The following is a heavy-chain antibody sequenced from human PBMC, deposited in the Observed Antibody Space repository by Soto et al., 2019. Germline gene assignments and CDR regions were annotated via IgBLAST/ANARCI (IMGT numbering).Heavy chain of an antibody. J-gene: IGHJ4*02. CDR2: IKSKTDGGTT. CDR3: TSGGPLLTGTYSFDY. V-gene: IGHV3-15*01. CDR1: GFTFSNAW. D-gene: IGHD1-7*01. Sequence: GGSLRLSCAASGFTFSNAWMSWVRQAPGKGLEWVGRIKSKTDGGTTDYAAPVKGRFTISRDDSKNTLYLQMNSLKTEDTAVYYCTSGGPLLTGTYSFDYWGQGTLVTVSS.